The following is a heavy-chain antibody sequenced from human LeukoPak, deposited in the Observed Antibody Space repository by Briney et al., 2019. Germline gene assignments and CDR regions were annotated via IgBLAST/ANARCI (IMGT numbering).Heavy chain of an antibody. CDR1: GFTFSSYA. CDR3: NIVATTYFDY. Sequence: GGSLGLSCAASGFTFSSYAMSWVRQAPGKGLEGVSAISGSGGSTYYADSVKGRFTISRDNSKNTLYLQMNSLRAEDTAVYYCNIVATTYFDYWGQGTLVTVSS. CDR2: ISGSGGST. D-gene: IGHD5-12*01. J-gene: IGHJ4*02. V-gene: IGHV3-23*01.